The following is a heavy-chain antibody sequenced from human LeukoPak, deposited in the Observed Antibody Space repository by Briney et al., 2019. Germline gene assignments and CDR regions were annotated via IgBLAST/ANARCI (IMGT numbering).Heavy chain of an antibody. D-gene: IGHD7-27*01. V-gene: IGHV4-39*07. J-gene: IGHJ4*02. CDR1: GGSISSSSYY. CDR3: ARGFRGDNFDY. Sequence: SETLSLTCTVSGGSISSSSYYWGWIRQPPGKGLEWVGSIYYSGSTYYNPSLKSRVTISVDTSKNQFSLKLRSVTAADTAVYYCARGFRGDNFDYWGQGTLVTVSS. CDR2: IYYSGST.